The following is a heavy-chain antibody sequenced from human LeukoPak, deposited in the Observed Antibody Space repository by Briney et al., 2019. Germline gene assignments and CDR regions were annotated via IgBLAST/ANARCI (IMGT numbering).Heavy chain of an antibody. D-gene: IGHD2-15*01. CDR1: GFTFSSYA. J-gene: IGHJ5*02. CDR3: ARASGGSCYFNWSDP. CDR2: ISYDGSNK. Sequence: QPGRSLRLSCAASGFTFSSYAMHWVRQAPGKGLEWVAVISYDGSNKYYADSVKGRFTISRDNSKNTLYLQMNSLRAEDTAVYYYARASGGSCYFNWSDPWGQGTLVTVSS. V-gene: IGHV3-30*04.